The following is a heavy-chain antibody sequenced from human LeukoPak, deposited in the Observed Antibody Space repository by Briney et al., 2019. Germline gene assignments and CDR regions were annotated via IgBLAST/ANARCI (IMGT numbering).Heavy chain of an antibody. CDR3: ASPMTTVTTNAFDI. CDR1: GFTVSSNY. V-gene: IGHV3-66*01. Sequence: SGGSLRLSCAASGFTVSSNYMSWVRQAPGKGLEWVSVIYSGGSTYYADSVKGRFTISRDNAKNSLFLQMNSLRAEDTAVYYCASPMTTVTTNAFDIWGQGTMVTVSS. D-gene: IGHD4-17*01. J-gene: IGHJ3*02. CDR2: IYSGGST.